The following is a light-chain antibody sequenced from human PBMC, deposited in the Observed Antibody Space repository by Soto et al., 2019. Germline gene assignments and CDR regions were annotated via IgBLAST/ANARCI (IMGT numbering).Light chain of an antibody. CDR1: QDISDY. V-gene: IGKV1-33*01. Sequence: DIQMTQSPSALSTSVGDRVTITCQAGQDISDYLNWYQEKPGKAPDLLIYDASKLDTGVTSRFSGSGSGTDFTFTISNLQPEDIATYYCQQYDSLPLTFGGGTKVQIK. CDR2: DAS. CDR3: QQYDSLPLT. J-gene: IGKJ4*01.